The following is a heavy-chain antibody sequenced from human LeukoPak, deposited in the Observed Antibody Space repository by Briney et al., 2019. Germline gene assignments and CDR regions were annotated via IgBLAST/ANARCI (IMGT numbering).Heavy chain of an antibody. Sequence: SGGSLRLSCAASGFTFSSYAMSWVRQAPGKGLEWVSAISGSGGSTYYADSVKGRLTISRDNSKNTLYLQMNSLRAEDTAVYYCARAEGGMAAAGPFPPDYWGQGTLVTVSS. CDR3: ARAEGGMAAAGPFPPDY. D-gene: IGHD6-13*01. V-gene: IGHV3-23*01. CDR2: ISGSGGST. J-gene: IGHJ4*02. CDR1: GFTFSSYA.